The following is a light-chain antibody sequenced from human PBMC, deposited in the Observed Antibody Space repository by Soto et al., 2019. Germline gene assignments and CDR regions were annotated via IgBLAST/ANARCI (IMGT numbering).Light chain of an antibody. V-gene: IGKV3-11*01. J-gene: IGKJ4*01. Sequence: EIVLTPSPATLSLSPGERATLSCRASQSVSSYLAWYQQKPGQAPRLLISDASNRATGIPARFSGSVSGTDFTLTISSLEPEDFAVYYCQQRRNWPPTFGGGTKVDIK. CDR2: DAS. CDR3: QQRRNWPPT. CDR1: QSVSSY.